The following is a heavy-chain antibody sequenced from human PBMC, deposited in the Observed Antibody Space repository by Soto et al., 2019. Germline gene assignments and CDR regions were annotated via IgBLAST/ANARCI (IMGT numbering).Heavy chain of an antibody. CDR1: GDSISSYY. J-gene: IGHJ6*03. CDR3: ARSRYSAVREFYYYYYMDV. Sequence: SETLSLTCTVSGDSISSYYWSWIRQPPGKGLEWIGYIYYSGSTNYNPSLKSRVTISVDTSKNQFSLKLSSVTAADTAVYYCARSRYSAVREFYYYYYMDVWGKGTTVTVSS. V-gene: IGHV4-59*08. D-gene: IGHD1-26*01. CDR2: IYYSGST.